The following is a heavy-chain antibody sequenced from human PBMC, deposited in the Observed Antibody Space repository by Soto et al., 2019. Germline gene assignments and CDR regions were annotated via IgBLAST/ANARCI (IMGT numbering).Heavy chain of an antibody. Sequence: SVKVSCKASGYTFTSYDINWVRQATGQGLEWMGGIIPIFGTANYAQKFQGRVTITADESTSTAYMELSSLRSEDTAVYYCATAQAADIQKDGGAFDIWGQGTMVTVSS. CDR2: IIPIFGTA. V-gene: IGHV1-69*13. D-gene: IGHD3-9*01. CDR3: ATAQAADIQKDGGAFDI. CDR1: GYTFTSYD. J-gene: IGHJ3*02.